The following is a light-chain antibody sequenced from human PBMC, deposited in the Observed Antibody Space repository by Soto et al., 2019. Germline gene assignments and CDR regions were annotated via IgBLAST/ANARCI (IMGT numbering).Light chain of an antibody. V-gene: IGKV1-39*01. CDR1: QSISTY. Sequence: DIQMTQSPSSLSASVGDRVTITCRASQSISTYLSWYQQKPGKAPKLLIYGASSLQSGVPSRFSGSGSGTDFTLTIISLQPEDFATYYCQQSYSNLWGTCGQGTKVEIK. CDR3: QQSYSNLWGT. CDR2: GAS. J-gene: IGKJ1*01.